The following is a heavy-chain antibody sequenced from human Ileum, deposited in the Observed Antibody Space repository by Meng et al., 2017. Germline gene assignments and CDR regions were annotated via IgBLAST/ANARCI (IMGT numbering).Heavy chain of an antibody. CDR2: ICYSGTT. CDR3: ARRTGEVDLLDY. D-gene: IGHD7-27*01. V-gene: IGHV4-39*01. CDR1: GGAISSSSHC. Sequence: QLQLQESGPGLLKPSETLSLMCTVSGGAISSSSHCCDWIRQPPGKGLEWIGSICYSGTTYYNPSLKSRVSMSVDTSKKQISLKLNSVTAADTAVYYCARRTGEVDLLDYWGQGTLVTVSS. J-gene: IGHJ4*02.